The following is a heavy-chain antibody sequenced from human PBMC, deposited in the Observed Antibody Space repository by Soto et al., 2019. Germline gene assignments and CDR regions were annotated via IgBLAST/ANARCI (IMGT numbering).Heavy chain of an antibody. J-gene: IGHJ6*02. V-gene: IGHV1-69*12. Sequence: QVQLVQSGAEVKKPGSSVKVSCKASGGTFSSYAISWVRQAPGQGLEWMGGIIPIFGTANYAQKFQGRVTITADEATSTAYMGLSSLRSEDTAVYYCAKSGYSYGYGIYYYYGMDAWGQGTTVTVSS. CDR1: GGTFSSYA. CDR3: AKSGYSYGYGIYYYYGMDA. CDR2: IIPIFGTA. D-gene: IGHD5-18*01.